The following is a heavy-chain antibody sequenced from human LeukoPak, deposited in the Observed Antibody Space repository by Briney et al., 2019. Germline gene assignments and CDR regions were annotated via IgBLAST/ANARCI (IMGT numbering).Heavy chain of an antibody. J-gene: IGHJ6*02. CDR2: INSDGSST. CDR1: GFTFGSYW. CDR3: ASAIVGATFYYYGMDV. V-gene: IGHV3-74*01. D-gene: IGHD1-26*01. Sequence: GGSLRLSCAASGFTFGSYWMHWVRQAPGKGLVWVSRINSDGSSTSYADSVKGRFTISRDNAKNTLYLQMNSLRAEDTAVYYCASAIVGATFYYYGMDVWGQGTTVTVSS.